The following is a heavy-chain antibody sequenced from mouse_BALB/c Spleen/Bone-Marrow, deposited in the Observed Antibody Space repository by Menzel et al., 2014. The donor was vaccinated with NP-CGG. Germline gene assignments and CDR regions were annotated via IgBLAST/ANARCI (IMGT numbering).Heavy chain of an antibody. CDR1: GFTFSSYA. D-gene: IGHD1-2*01. CDR3: ARAGTTASAWFAY. V-gene: IGHV5-6-5*01. CDR2: INSGGST. J-gene: IGHJ3*01. Sequence: EVKLVESGGGLVKPGGSLKLSCAASGFTFSSYAMSWVRQTPEKRLEWVASINSGGSTYYPDSVKGRFTISRDNARNILYLQMSSLRSEDTAMYYCARAGTTASAWFAYWGQGTLVTVSA.